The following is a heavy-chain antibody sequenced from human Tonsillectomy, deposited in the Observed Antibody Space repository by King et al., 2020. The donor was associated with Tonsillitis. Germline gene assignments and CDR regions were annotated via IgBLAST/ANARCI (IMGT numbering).Heavy chain of an antibody. CDR1: GFTFSNYG. Sequence: VQLVESGGGVVQPGRSLRLSCAASGFTFSNYGIHWVRQAPGKGLEWVAVISYDGSYKYYGDSVKGRFTISRDNSKNTLYLQMNSLRTEDTAVYCCAKHSHNSGSPDYWGQGTLVTVSS. D-gene: IGHD6-19*01. V-gene: IGHV3-30*18. CDR3: AKHSHNSGSPDY. CDR2: ISYDGSYK. J-gene: IGHJ4*02.